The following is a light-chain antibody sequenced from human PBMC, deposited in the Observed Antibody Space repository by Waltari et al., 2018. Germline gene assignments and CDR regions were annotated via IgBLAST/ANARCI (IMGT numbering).Light chain of an antibody. CDR3: QQSYSTMFT. CDR1: QSITTY. Sequence: DIQLTQSPSALSASVGNRVTITCRASQSITTYLNWYQQKPGKAPKLLIYIASNLQSGVPSRFSGSGFGTDFNLTISSLQPEDFATYFCQQSYSTMFTFGPGTKVDVK. J-gene: IGKJ3*01. CDR2: IAS. V-gene: IGKV1-39*01.